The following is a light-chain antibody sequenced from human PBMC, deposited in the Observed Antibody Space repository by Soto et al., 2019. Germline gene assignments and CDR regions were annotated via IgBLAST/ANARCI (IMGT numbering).Light chain of an antibody. J-gene: IGKJ5*01. V-gene: IGKV3-15*01. Sequence: EIVLTQSPGTLSLYAGEIATISCSASQSVRSNLAWYQQKPGQATRLLIYGASTRATGIPARFSGSGSGTEFTLTISSLQSEDCAVYYCQQYNNWPTITVGPGTRLEI. CDR2: GAS. CDR3: QQYNNWPTIT. CDR1: QSVRSN.